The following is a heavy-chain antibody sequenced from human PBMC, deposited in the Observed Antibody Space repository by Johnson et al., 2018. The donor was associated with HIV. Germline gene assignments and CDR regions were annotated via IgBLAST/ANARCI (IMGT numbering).Heavy chain of an antibody. Sequence: VQLVESGGGVVQPGGSLRLSCAASGFTFNNYAMTWVRQVPGKGLEWVSGISGSGDNTHYADSVMGRFTISRDNSKSTLYLQMMSLRVEDTAVYYCAKTYYYDSSGSRAFDIWGQGTMVTVSS. CDR3: AKTYYYDSSGSRAFDI. CDR2: ISGSGDNT. CDR1: GFTFNNYA. V-gene: IGHV3-23*04. D-gene: IGHD3-22*01. J-gene: IGHJ3*02.